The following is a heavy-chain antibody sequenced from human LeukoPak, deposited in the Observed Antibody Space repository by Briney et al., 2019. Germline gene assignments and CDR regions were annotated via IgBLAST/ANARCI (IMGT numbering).Heavy chain of an antibody. V-gene: IGHV1-2*02. D-gene: IGHD6-19*01. CDR3: ARSGGYSSGWYGSYYYYYMDV. J-gene: IGHJ6*03. CDR2: INPNSGGT. Sequence: ASVKVSCKASGYTFTGYYMHWVRQAPGQGLEWMGWINPNSGGTNYAQKFQGRVTMTRDTSISTAYMELSRLRSDDTAVYYCARSGGYSSGWYGSYYYYYMDVWGKGTTVTVSS. CDR1: GYTFTGYY.